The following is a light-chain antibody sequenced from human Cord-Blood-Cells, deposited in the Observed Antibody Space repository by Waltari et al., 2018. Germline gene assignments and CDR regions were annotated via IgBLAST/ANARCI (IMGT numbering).Light chain of an antibody. CDR2: EVS. Sequence: QSALTQPASVSGSPGQSITISCTGTSSDVGSYNLFSCYQQHPGKAPKLMIYEVSKRPSGVSNRFSGSKSGNTASLTISGLQAEDEADYYCCSYAGSSTVVFGGGTKLTVL. CDR3: CSYAGSSTVV. J-gene: IGLJ2*01. CDR1: SSDVGSYNL. V-gene: IGLV2-23*02.